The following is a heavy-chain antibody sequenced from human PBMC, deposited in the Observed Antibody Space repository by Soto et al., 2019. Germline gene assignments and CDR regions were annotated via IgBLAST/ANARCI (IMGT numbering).Heavy chain of an antibody. CDR1: GGSISCGGYY. CDR3: ARRPTSDYWFDP. J-gene: IGHJ5*02. Sequence: PSETLCVTCTFSGGSISCGGYYWSWIRQHPGKGLEWIGYIYDSGSTYYNPSLKSRVTISVDTSKNQFSLKLSSVTAADTAVHDCARRPTSDYWFDPWGRGTLVTVSS. V-gene: IGHV4-31*03. CDR2: IYDSGST.